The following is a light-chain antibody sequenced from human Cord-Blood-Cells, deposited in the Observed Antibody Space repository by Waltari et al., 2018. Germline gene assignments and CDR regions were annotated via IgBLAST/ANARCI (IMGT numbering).Light chain of an antibody. J-gene: IGKJ2*01. CDR3: QQRSNWPLYT. CDR1: QSISSY. V-gene: IGKV1-39*01. CDR2: AAS. Sequence: DIQMTQSPSSLSASVGDRVTITCRASQSISSYLNWYQQKPGKAPKLLIYAASSLQSGVPSRFSGSGSGTDFTLTISSLEPEDFAVYDCQQRSNWPLYTFGQGTKLEIK.